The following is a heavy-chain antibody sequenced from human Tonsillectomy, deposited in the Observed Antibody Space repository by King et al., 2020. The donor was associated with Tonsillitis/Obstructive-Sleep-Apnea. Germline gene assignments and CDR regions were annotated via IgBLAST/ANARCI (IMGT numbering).Heavy chain of an antibody. CDR1: GFTFSSYW. CDR3: ARESGYPYYYYGMDV. Sequence: VQLVESGGGLVQPGGSLRLSCAASGFTFSSYWMHWVRQAPGKGLVWFSGIISDGGSTTYAASVKGRFTISRDNPKNTLYLQMNSLRAEDTAVYYCARESGYPYYYYGMDVWGQGTTVTVSS. D-gene: IGHD1-1*01. V-gene: IGHV3-74*01. J-gene: IGHJ6*02. CDR2: IISDGGST.